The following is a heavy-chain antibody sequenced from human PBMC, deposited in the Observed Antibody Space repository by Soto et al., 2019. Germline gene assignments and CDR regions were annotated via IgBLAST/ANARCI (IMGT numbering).Heavy chain of an antibody. Sequence: GGSLRLSCAASGFTFRSYAMTWVRQAPGKGLEWVSGISDNGGSTYYADSVKGRFTISRDNSRNTVYLQMNSLRVDDTAVYYCAKSKEVYDYWGQGTLVTVSS. CDR3: AKSKEVYDY. CDR1: GFTFRSYA. CDR2: ISDNGGST. D-gene: IGHD2-8*01. V-gene: IGHV3-23*01. J-gene: IGHJ4*02.